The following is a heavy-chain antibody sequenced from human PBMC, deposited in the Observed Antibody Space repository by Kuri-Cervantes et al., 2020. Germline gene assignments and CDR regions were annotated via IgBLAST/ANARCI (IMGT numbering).Heavy chain of an antibody. D-gene: IGHD2-15*01. Sequence: ASVKVSCKASGYTFDNYGISWVRQAPGQGLEWMGWISAYNGNTNYAQKLQGRVTMTTDTSTSTAYMELRSLRSDDTAVYYCARAGVNTPAAKGPFDPWGQGTLVTVSS. CDR1: GYTFDNYG. CDR3: ARAGVNTPAAKGPFDP. V-gene: IGHV1-18*01. J-gene: IGHJ5*02. CDR2: ISAYNGNT.